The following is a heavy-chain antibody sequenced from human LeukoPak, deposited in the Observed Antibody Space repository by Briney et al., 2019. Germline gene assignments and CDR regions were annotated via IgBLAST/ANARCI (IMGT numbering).Heavy chain of an antibody. CDR1: GYTFTGYY. V-gene: IGHV1-2*02. CDR2: INPNSGGT. D-gene: IGHD3-22*01. CDR3: ARDERDAYYYDSSGYSLDY. Sequence: ASVKVSCKASGYTFTGYYMHWVRQAPGKGLEWVGGINPNSGGTNYAQKFQGRVTMTRDTSISTAYMELSRLRSDDTAVYYCARDERDAYYYDSSGYSLDYWGQGTLVTVSS. J-gene: IGHJ4*02.